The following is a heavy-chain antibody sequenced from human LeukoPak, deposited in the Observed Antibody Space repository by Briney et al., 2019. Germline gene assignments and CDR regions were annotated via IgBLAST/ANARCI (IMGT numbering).Heavy chain of an antibody. CDR1: GFTFSSYW. V-gene: IGHV3-74*03. J-gene: IGHJ4*02. Sequence: GGSLRLSCAASGFTFSSYWMHWVRQAPGEGLMWVSRTNNDGSRTTYADSVKGRFTISRDNAKNTLYLQMNSLRAEDTAVYYCAMTTVGFDYWGQGTLVTVSS. D-gene: IGHD4-23*01. CDR3: AMTTVGFDY. CDR2: TNNDGSRT.